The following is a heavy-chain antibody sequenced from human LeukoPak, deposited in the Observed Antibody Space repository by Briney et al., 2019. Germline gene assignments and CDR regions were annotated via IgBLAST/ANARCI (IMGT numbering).Heavy chain of an antibody. CDR3: ARESIVGADAFDI. J-gene: IGHJ3*02. CDR2: INPNSGGT. CDR1: GYTFTSYY. Sequence: GASVKVSCKASGYTFTSYYMHWVRQAPGQGLEWMGWINPNSGGTNYAQKLQGRVTMTTDTSTSTAYMELRSLRSDDTAVYYCARESIVGADAFDIWGQGTMVTVSS. V-gene: IGHV1-2*02. D-gene: IGHD1-26*01.